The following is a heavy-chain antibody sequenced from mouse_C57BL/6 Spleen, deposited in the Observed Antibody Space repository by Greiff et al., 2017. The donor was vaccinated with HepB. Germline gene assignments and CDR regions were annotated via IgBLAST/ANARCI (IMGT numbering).Heavy chain of an antibody. D-gene: IGHD1-1*01. J-gene: IGHJ3*01. CDR1: GYAFSSSW. CDR2: IYPGDGDT. Sequence: VQLQQSGPELVKPGASVKISCKASGYAFSSSWMNWVKQRPGKGLEWIGRIYPGDGDTNYNGKFKGKATLTADKSSSTAYMQLRSLTSEDAAVYFCARQDYGSSAWFAYWGQGTLVTVSA. V-gene: IGHV1-82*01. CDR3: ARQDYGSSAWFAY.